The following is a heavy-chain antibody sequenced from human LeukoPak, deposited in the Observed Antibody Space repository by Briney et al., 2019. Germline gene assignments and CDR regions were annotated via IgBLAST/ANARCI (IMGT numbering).Heavy chain of an antibody. Sequence: PSETLSLTCTVSGGSISSGSYYWGWIRQPPGKGLEWIGSIYYSGSTYHNPSLKSRVTISVDTSKNQFSLKLSSVTAADTAVYYCAAYYYDSSGYYSWGKGTTVTVSS. J-gene: IGHJ6*04. V-gene: IGHV4-39*01. CDR1: GGSISSGSYY. CDR3: AAYYYDSSGYYS. D-gene: IGHD3-22*01. CDR2: IYYSGST.